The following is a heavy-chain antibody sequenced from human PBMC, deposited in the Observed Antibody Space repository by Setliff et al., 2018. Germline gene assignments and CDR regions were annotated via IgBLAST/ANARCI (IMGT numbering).Heavy chain of an antibody. CDR3: ARSDGGSSGLDY. CDR2: IYSSGNT. Sequence: GGSLRLSCAGSGFAVSGAYMSWVRQAPGEGLEWVSIIYSSGNTAYTDSVKGRFTISRDTSKNTLYLQMNSLRPEDTAVYHCARSDGGSSGLDYWGQGTLVTVSS. D-gene: IGHD2-15*01. CDR1: GFAVSGAY. J-gene: IGHJ4*02. V-gene: IGHV3-66*02.